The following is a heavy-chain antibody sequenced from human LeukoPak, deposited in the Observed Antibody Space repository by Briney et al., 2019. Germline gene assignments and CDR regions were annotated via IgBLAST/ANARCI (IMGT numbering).Heavy chain of an antibody. D-gene: IGHD2-15*01. CDR3: ARGGYCSGGSCYSDWFDP. Sequence: PGGSLRLSCAASGFTFSSYEMNWVRQAPGKGLEWVSYISSSGSTIYYADSVKGRFTISRDNAKNSLYLQMNSLRAEDTAVYYCARGGYCSGGSCYSDWFDPWGQGTLVTVSS. J-gene: IGHJ5*02. CDR1: GFTFSSYE. V-gene: IGHV3-48*03. CDR2: ISSSGSTI.